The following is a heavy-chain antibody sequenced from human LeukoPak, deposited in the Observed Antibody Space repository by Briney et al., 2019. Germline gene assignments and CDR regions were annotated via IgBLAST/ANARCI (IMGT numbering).Heavy chain of an antibody. D-gene: IGHD4/OR15-4a*01. CDR1: GYTFTGYY. CDR2: INANSAGT. V-gene: IGHV1-2*02. J-gene: IGHJ6*02. CDR3: ARVRDVPV. Sequence: ASVTVSCKASGYTFTGYYLHWVRQAPGQGLEWMGWINANSAGTGYAQKFQGRVTMTRDTSISTAYMELSRLRSDDTAVYYCARVRDVPVWGQGTTVTVSS.